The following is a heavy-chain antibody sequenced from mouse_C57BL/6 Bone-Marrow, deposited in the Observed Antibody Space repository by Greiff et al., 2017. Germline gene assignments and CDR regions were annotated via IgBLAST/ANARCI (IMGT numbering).Heavy chain of an antibody. Sequence: EVQLVESGGGLVQPKGSLKLSCAASGFSFNTYAMNWVRQAPGKGLEWVARIRSKSNNYATYYADSVKDRFTISRDDSESMLYLQMNNLKTEDTAMYYCVRQGGMDGILFDYWGQGTTLTVSS. V-gene: IGHV10-1*01. CDR1: GFSFNTYA. J-gene: IGHJ2*01. CDR3: VRQGGMDGILFDY. D-gene: IGHD2-1*01. CDR2: IRSKSNNYAT.